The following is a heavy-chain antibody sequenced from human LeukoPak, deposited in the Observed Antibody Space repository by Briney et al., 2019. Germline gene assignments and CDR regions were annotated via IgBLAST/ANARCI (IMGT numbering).Heavy chain of an antibody. Sequence: TGGSLRLSCAASGISFSNYYMHWVRQAPGKGLVWVSRLNGDGSGISYADSVKGRFTISRGNAKNTLYLQMNSLRAEDTGVYYCARGIGYDPSGYWGQGTLVTVSS. CDR2: LNGDGSGI. CDR3: ARGIGYDPSGY. J-gene: IGHJ4*02. V-gene: IGHV3-74*01. CDR1: GISFSNYY. D-gene: IGHD5-12*01.